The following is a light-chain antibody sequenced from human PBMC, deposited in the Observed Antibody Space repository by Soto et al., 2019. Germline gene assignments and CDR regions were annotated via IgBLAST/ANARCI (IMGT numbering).Light chain of an antibody. J-gene: IGKJ1*01. Sequence: EIVMTQSPATMSVSPGERATLSCRASQSMGSNVAWYQQKPGQAPRLLIYGASTRAAGIPARFSGSGSGTEFTLTITSLQSEDFATYYCQKYGSSGTFGQGTKVDIK. CDR2: GAS. CDR3: QKYGSSGT. V-gene: IGKV3-15*01. CDR1: QSMGSN.